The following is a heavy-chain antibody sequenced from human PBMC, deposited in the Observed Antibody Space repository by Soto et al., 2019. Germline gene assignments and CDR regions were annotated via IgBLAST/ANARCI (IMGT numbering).Heavy chain of an antibody. CDR2: INPGSGAT. CDR1: GYKFTAYY. J-gene: IGHJ4*02. CDR3: ARDTGEDYYDSSGPFDF. D-gene: IGHD3-22*01. Sequence: GASVKVSCKASGYKFTAYYMHWVRQAPGQGLEWMGWINPGSGATSYAQTFQGRVTMTRDTSINTVYMEVTSLRPDDTAVYYCARDTGEDYYDSSGPFDFWGQGTLVTVS. V-gene: IGHV1-2*02.